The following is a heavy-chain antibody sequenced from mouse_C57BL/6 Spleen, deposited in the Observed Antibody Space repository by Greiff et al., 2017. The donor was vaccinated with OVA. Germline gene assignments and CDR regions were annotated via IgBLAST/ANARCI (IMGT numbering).Heavy chain of an antibody. V-gene: IGHV1-53*01. Sequence: VQLQQPGPELVQPGASVKLSCPASGSPFPRYWLPWVMPSPGHGLAWIGNINPSNGGTNYNEKFKSKATLTVDKSSSTAYMQLSSLTSEDSAVYYCARRGWLPAMDYWGQGTSVTVSS. J-gene: IGHJ4*01. CDR1: GSPFPRYW. D-gene: IGHD2-3*01. CDR3: ARRGWLPAMDY. CDR2: INPSNGGT.